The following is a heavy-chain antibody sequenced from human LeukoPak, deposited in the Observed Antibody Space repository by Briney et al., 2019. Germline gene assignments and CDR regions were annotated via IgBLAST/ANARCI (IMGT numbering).Heavy chain of an antibody. CDR1: GFTFSDYY. V-gene: IGHV3-11*01. D-gene: IGHD3-10*01. CDR2: IVGSGSPI. J-gene: IGHJ4*02. Sequence: GGSLRLSCAASGFTFSDYYMSWIRQAPGKGLEWVSWIVGSGSPIYYAESVKGRFTISRDNAENSLYLQMDSLRAEDTAVFYCARLLWFRDTPGFDYWGQGTLVTVSS. CDR3: ARLLWFRDTPGFDY.